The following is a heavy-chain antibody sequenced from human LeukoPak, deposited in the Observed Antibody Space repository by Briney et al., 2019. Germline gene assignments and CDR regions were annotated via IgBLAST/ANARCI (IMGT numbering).Heavy chain of an antibody. J-gene: IGHJ4*02. CDR1: GYMFTTSS. Sequence: ASVKVSCKASGYMFTTSSMHWVRQAPGQGLEWMGVINPSGTTTDYAQKFQGRVTMTRDTSTNTVYMELSSLRSEDTAVYYCASPPGASYYYFDYWGQETLVTVSS. V-gene: IGHV1-46*01. D-gene: IGHD4/OR15-4a*01. CDR2: INPSGTTT. CDR3: ASPPGASYYYFDY.